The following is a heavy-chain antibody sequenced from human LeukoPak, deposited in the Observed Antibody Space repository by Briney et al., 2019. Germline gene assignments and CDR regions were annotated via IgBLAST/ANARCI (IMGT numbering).Heavy chain of an antibody. J-gene: IGHJ6*03. CDR3: ARSEGWDSSGWSSRAYYYYYMDV. V-gene: IGHV1-69*05. D-gene: IGHD6-19*01. CDR2: IIPIFGTA. Sequence: GSSVKVSCKASGGTFSSYAISWVRQAPGQGLEWMGGIIPIFGTASYAQKFQGRVTITTDESTSTAYMELSSLRSEDTAVYYCARSEGWDSSGWSSRAYYYYYMDVWGKGTTVTVSS. CDR1: GGTFSSYA.